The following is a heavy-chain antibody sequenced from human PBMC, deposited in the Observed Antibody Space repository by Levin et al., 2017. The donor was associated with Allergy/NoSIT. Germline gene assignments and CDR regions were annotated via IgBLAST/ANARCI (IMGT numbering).Heavy chain of an antibody. D-gene: IGHD3-10*01. CDR3: ASLGGLLWFGEHWGSRPFDY. V-gene: IGHV3-30*04. J-gene: IGHJ4*02. CDR1: GFTFSSYA. Sequence: GGSLRLSCAASGFTFSSYAMHWVRQAPGKGLEWVAVISYDGSNKYYADSVKGRFTISRDNSKNTLYLQMNSLRAEDTAVYYCASLGGLLWFGEHWGSRPFDYWGQGTLVTVSS. CDR2: ISYDGSNK.